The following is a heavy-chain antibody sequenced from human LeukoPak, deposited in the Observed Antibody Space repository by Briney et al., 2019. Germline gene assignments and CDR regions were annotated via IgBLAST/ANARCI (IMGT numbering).Heavy chain of an antibody. D-gene: IGHD3-22*01. CDR2: IYYSGST. CDR3: ARNPSSGYFGFDYFDY. J-gene: IGHJ4*02. CDR1: GGSISSSSYY. V-gene: IGHV4-39*07. Sequence: SETLSLTCTVSGGSISSSSYYWGWIRQPPGKGLEWIGSIYYSGSTYYNPSLKSRVTISVDTSKNQFSLKLSSVTAADTAVYYCARNPSSGYFGFDYFDYWGQGTLVTVSS.